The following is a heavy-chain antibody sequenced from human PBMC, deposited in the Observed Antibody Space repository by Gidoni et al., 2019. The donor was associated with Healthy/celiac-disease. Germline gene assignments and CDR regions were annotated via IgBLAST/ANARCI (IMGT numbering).Heavy chain of an antibody. Sequence: QVQLVESGGGLVQPGGSLRLSCAASGLTFSYDYMSWIRQAPGKGLEWVSYISSSGSTIYSADSVKGRFTISRDNAKNSLYLQMNSLRAEDTAVYYCARDGSGDFWSGYSVDYWGQGTLVTVSS. D-gene: IGHD3-3*01. CDR3: ARDGSGDFWSGYSVDY. V-gene: IGHV3-11*01. CDR1: GLTFSYDY. J-gene: IGHJ4*02. CDR2: ISSSGSTI.